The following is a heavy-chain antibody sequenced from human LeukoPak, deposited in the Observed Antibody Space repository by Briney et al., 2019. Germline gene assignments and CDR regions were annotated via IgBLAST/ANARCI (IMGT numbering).Heavy chain of an antibody. CDR2: INQDGRTK. D-gene: IGHD3-16*01. CDR3: ARDMKGSLDY. Sequence: GGSLRLSCAASVFTFNNVWMACVRQAPGKGLEWVANINQDGRTKQYVDSVRGRFIISRDNAKNSLYLQMNSLRAEDTGLYHCARDMKGSLDYWGQGTLVTVSS. J-gene: IGHJ4*02. CDR1: VFTFNNVW. V-gene: IGHV3-7*01.